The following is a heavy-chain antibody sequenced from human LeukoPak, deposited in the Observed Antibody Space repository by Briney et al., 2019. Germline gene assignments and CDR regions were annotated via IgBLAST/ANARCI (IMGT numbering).Heavy chain of an antibody. J-gene: IGHJ4*02. D-gene: IGHD6-19*01. V-gene: IGHV1-8*01. Sequence: GASVKVSCKAPGYTFTSYDINWVRQATGQGLEWMGWMNPNSGNTGYAQKFQGRVTMTRNTSISTAYMELSSLRSEDTAVYYCARGSGIAVAGTLDYWGQGTLVTASS. CDR3: ARGSGIAVAGTLDY. CDR1: GYTFTSYD. CDR2: MNPNSGNT.